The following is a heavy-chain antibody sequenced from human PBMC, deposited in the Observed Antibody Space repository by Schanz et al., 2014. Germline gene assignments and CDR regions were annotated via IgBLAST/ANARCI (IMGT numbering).Heavy chain of an antibody. CDR2: ISAFNGKT. V-gene: IGHV1-18*04. CDR1: GYTFTSYG. D-gene: IGHD4-4*01. CDR3: ASALTTWGGMDV. J-gene: IGHJ6*02. Sequence: QVQLVQSGAEVKRPGASVKVSCKASGYTFTSYGINWVRQAPGQGLEWMGWISAFNGKTNYAQKFKGRVTMTRDTSTSTVYMELSSLRSEDTAVYYCASALTTWGGMDVWGQGTTVTVSS.